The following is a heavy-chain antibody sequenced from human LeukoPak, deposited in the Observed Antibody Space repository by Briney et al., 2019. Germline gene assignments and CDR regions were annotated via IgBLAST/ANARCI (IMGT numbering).Heavy chain of an antibody. CDR1: GFTFSSYW. CDR3: ARGITYYYDSSGYYDLDAFDI. J-gene: IGHJ3*02. V-gene: IGHV3-23*01. CDR2: ISGSGGST. D-gene: IGHD3-22*01. Sequence: GGSLRLSCEASGFTFSSYWISWVRQTPGKGLEWVSAISGSGGSTYYADSVKGRFTISRDNSRNTLYLQMNSLRAEDTAVYYYARGITYYYDSSGYYDLDAFDIWGQGTMVTVSS.